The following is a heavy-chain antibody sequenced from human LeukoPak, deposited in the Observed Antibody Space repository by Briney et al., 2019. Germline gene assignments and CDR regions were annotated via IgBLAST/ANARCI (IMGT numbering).Heavy chain of an antibody. CDR3: ARVTGYMIEDYFDY. Sequence: SETLSLTCAVYCGSFSGYYWSWIRQPPGKGLGWIGEINHSGSTNYNPSLKSRVTIAVDTSKNQFSLKLRSVTAADTAVYYCARVTGYMIEDYFDYWGQGILVTVSS. D-gene: IGHD3-9*01. CDR2: INHSGST. V-gene: IGHV4-34*01. CDR1: CGSFSGYY. J-gene: IGHJ4*02.